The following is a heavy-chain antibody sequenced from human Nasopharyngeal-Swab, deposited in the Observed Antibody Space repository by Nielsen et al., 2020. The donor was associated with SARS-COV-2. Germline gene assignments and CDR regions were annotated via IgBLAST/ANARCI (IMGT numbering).Heavy chain of an antibody. CDR1: GFSLTTREMC. D-gene: IGHD4-17*01. V-gene: IGHV2-70*17. J-gene: IGHJ4*02. CDR2: IDWDDDK. Sequence: SGPTLVKPTPTLTFTCTFSGFSLTTREMCVSWIRQPPGKALEWLARIDWDDDKFYSTSLKTRLTISKDTSKNQVVLTMINMDPVDTATYYCARIRIYGDYRFDYWGQGTLVTVSS. CDR3: ARIRIYGDYRFDY.